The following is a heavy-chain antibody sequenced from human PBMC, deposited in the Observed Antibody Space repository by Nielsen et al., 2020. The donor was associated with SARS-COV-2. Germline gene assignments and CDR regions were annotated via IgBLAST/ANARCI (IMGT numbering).Heavy chain of an antibody. CDR2: INPSGGST. CDR1: GYTFTSYY. Sequence: ASVKVSCKASGYTFTSYYMHWVRQAPGQGLEWMGIINPSGGSTSYAQKFQGRVTMTRETSTSTVYMELSSLRCEDTAVYYCARELISPNWFDPWGQGTLVTVSS. D-gene: IGHD3-16*01. CDR3: ARELISPNWFDP. V-gene: IGHV1-46*01. J-gene: IGHJ5*02.